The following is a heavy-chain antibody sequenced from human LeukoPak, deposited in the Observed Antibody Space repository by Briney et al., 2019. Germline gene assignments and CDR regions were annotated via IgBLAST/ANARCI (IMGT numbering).Heavy chain of an antibody. J-gene: IGHJ4*02. CDR1: GFTVSSNY. Sequence: GGSLSLSCAASGFTVSSNYMSWVRQAPGKGLEWVSVIYSGGSTYYADSVKGRFTISRDNSKNTLYLQMNSLRAEDTAIYYCAKILRPAAIRGDFDYWGQGTLVTVSS. CDR3: AKILRPAAIRGDFDY. D-gene: IGHD2-2*02. V-gene: IGHV3-66*01. CDR2: IYSGGST.